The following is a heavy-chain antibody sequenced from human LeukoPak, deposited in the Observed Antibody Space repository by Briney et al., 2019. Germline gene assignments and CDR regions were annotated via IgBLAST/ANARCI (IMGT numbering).Heavy chain of an antibody. CDR1: GFTLSNYW. J-gene: IGHJ4*02. V-gene: IGHV3-66*01. Sequence: GGSLRLPCTASGFTLSNYWMTWARQAPGKGLEWVSVLYSGGVTYYADSVKGRFTISGDNSMNTLYLQMNSLRAEDTAVYYCARFALKTPPTDWGQGTLVTVSS. CDR3: ARFALKTPPTD. CDR2: LYSGGVT.